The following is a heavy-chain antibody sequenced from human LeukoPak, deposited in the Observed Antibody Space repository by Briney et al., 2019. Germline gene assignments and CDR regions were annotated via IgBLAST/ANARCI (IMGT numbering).Heavy chain of an antibody. CDR1: GFTFSTYA. CDR3: AKPSYYDSSAYAFDI. CDR2: ISDSGSST. V-gene: IGHV3-23*01. J-gene: IGHJ3*02. D-gene: IGHD3-22*01. Sequence: GGPLRHSCAASGFTFSTYAMSWVRQAPGKGLQWVSSISDSGSSTYYADSVKGRFTISRDNSKNTLYLQMNSLRAEDTAVYYCAKPSYYDSSAYAFDIWGQGTMVTVSS.